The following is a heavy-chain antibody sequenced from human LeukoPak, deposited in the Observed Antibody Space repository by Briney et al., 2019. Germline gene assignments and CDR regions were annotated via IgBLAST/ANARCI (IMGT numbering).Heavy chain of an antibody. CDR1: GFTFSTYW. V-gene: IGHV3-74*01. D-gene: IGHD2-8*02. CDR3: ATGRGTPLGF. J-gene: IGHJ4*02. CDR2: INTDGSST. Sequence: GGSLRLSCAASGFTFSTYWMHWVRQAPGKGLVWVSRINTDGSSTNYADSVKGRFTISRDNAKDTLYLQMNSLRAEDTAVYYCATGRGTPLGFWGQGTLVAVAS.